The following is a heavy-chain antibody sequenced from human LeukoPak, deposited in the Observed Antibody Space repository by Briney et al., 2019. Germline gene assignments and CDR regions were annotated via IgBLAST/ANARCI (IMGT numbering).Heavy chain of an antibody. CDR3: ARSASSSWFDY. V-gene: IGHV5-51*01. CDR1: GYSFTTYW. Sequence: GESLKISCKGSGYSFTTYWIGWVRQMPGKGLEWMGIIYPGDSDTRYSPSFQGRVTISADKSISTAYLQWSSLKASDTAMYYCARSASSSWFDYWGQGTLVTVSS. J-gene: IGHJ4*02. CDR2: IYPGDSDT. D-gene: IGHD6-13*01.